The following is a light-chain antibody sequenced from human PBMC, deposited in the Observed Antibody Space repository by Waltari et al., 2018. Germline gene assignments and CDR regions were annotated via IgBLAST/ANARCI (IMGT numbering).Light chain of an antibody. CDR2: GAS. CDR3: HQYNNWPRT. J-gene: IGKJ1*01. CDR1: QSVGSK. V-gene: IGKV3-15*01. Sequence: EIVMTQSPATLSVSPGERATLSCRASQSVGSKLAWYQQKPGQAPRLLIYGASTRATGIPARFSGSGSGTEFTLTISSPQSEDFAVYYCHQYNNWPRTFGQGTKVEIK.